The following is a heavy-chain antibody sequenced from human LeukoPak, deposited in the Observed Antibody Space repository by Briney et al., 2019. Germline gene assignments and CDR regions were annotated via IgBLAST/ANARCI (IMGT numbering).Heavy chain of an antibody. V-gene: IGHV5-51*01. CDR3: ARGSGWPFDY. D-gene: IGHD6-19*01. Sequence: EASLQISCQCSGYSFTSYWIGLVRQVPGKGLELMGIIYPGDSDTRYSPSFQGQVTISTDKSTSTAYLQWSSLKASDTAMYYCARGSGWPFDYWGQGTLVTVSS. J-gene: IGHJ4*02. CDR2: IYPGDSDT. CDR1: GYSFTSYW.